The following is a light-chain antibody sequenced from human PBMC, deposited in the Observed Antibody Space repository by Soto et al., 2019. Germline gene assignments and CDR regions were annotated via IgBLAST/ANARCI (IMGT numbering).Light chain of an antibody. CDR3: SSYAGSNNLGL. CDR2: GVS. Sequence: QSALTQPPSASGSPGQSVTISCTGTSSDVGGSNSVSWYQQHPGKAPKLMIYGVSKRPSGVPDRFSGSKSGNTASLTVSGLQAEDEADYYCSSYAGSNNLGLFGGGTKVTVL. J-gene: IGLJ2*01. CDR1: SSDVGGSNS. V-gene: IGLV2-8*01.